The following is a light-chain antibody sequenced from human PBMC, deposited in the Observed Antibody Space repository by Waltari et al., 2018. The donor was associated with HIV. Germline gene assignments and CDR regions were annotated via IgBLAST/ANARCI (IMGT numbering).Light chain of an antibody. CDR2: AVT. CDR3: CSYAGSYTLV. Sequence: QSALTQPRSVSESPGQSVTISCTGTSSDIGGYNYVSWYQQHPGKAPKLIIYAVTKRPSGVPDRFSGAKSANTASLTISGLQAEDEADYYCCSYAGSYTLVFGGGTKLTVL. J-gene: IGLJ3*02. CDR1: SSDIGGYNY. V-gene: IGLV2-11*01.